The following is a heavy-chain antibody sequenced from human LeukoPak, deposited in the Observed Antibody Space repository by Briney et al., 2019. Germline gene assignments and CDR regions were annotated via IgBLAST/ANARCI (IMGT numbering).Heavy chain of an antibody. Sequence: PGGSLRLSCAASGFTFSTFSMNWVRQSPGKGLEWISYISTSSSTIYYADSVKGRFTISRDNANNSLFLQMNSLRAEDTAVYYCARDGAEASSWSYYSDYWGQGTLVTVSS. CDR3: ARDGAEASSWSYYSDY. D-gene: IGHD6-13*01. V-gene: IGHV3-48*01. CDR2: ISTSSSTI. J-gene: IGHJ4*02. CDR1: GFTFSTFS.